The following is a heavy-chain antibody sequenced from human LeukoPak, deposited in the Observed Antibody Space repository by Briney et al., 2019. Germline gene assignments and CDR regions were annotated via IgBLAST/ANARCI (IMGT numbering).Heavy chain of an antibody. CDR3: ARSSSSWYFYYYYMDV. J-gene: IGHJ6*03. V-gene: IGHV3-7*01. D-gene: IGHD6-13*01. CDR1: GFTFSSYW. CDR2: IKQDGSEK. Sequence: GGSLGLSCAASGFTFSSYWMSWVRQAPGKGLEWVANIKQDGSEKYYVDSVKGRFTISRDNAKNLLYLQMNSLRAEDTAVYYCARSSSSWYFYYYYMDVWGKGTTVTISS.